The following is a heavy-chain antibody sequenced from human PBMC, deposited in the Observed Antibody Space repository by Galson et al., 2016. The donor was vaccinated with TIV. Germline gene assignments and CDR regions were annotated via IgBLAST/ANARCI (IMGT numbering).Heavy chain of an antibody. V-gene: IGHV3-30*03. D-gene: IGHD4-17*01. CDR1: GFTFSSYG. CDR3: ARDPRIYGDYLLAYFDY. J-gene: IGHJ4*02. Sequence: SLRLSCAASGFTFSSYGMHWVRQAPGKGLEWVAVTLYDGTKKFYADSVKGRFTISKDNSKNTVSLEMNSLRLEDTAVYYCARDPRIYGDYLLAYFDYWGRGTLVTVSS. CDR2: TLYDGTKK.